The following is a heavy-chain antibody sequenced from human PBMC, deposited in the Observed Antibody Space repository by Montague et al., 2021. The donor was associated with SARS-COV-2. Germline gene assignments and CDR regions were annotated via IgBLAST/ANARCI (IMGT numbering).Heavy chain of an antibody. CDR1: GDSVSRNXIA. CDR3: ARVRHLGRGTDV. CDR2: TFYRSEWNY. Sequence: CAISGDSVSRNXIAWNWFRQSPSRGLEWLGRTFYRSEWNYHYADSLKSRITIDPDTSKNQVSLQLRSVTPEDTAVYFCARVRHLGRGTDVWGQGTTVTVSS. D-gene: IGHD7-27*01. J-gene: IGHJ6*02. V-gene: IGHV6-1*01.